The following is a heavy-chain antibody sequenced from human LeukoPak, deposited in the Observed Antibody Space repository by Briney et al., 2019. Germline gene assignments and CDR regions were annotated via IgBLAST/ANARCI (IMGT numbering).Heavy chain of an antibody. V-gene: IGHV4-34*01. Sequence: SETLSLTCVVYGGSVNGFYWSWIRQSPGKGLEWIGEITHSGVSSYNPSLKGRVTISVDTSKNQFSLKLRSVTAADTAVYYCARGIYNDYYFDCWGQGTLVTVSS. CDR1: GGSVNGFY. CDR2: ITHSGVS. CDR3: ARGIYNDYYFDC. D-gene: IGHD5-24*01. J-gene: IGHJ4*02.